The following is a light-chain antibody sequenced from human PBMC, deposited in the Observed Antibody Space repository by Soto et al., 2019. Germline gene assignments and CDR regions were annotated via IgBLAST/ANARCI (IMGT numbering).Light chain of an antibody. J-gene: IGKJ4*01. CDR3: QQRSHWHNT. CDR1: QGVSSY. V-gene: IGKV3D-11*01. Sequence: EIVLTQSPATLSLSPGERATLSCRASQGVSSYLAWYQQKPGQAPRLLIYDASNRATGIPARFSGSGPGTDFTLTISSLEPEDFAVYYCQQRSHWHNTFGGGTKGEIK. CDR2: DAS.